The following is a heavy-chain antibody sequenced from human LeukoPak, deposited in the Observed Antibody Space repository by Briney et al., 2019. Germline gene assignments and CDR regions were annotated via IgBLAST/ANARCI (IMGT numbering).Heavy chain of an antibody. CDR1: GFTFSNAW. J-gene: IGHJ4*02. CDR3: TIDAAGLAPEY. V-gene: IGHV3-15*04. CDR2: NERKTEGGGT. Sequence: GGSLRLSCAVCGFTFSNAWMSWVRQARGKGREWVGLNERKTEGGGTDYAGRVKGKFTISRDDSKNTLYLQMSSLKTEDTAVYYCTIDAAGLAPEYWGRGTLVTVSS.